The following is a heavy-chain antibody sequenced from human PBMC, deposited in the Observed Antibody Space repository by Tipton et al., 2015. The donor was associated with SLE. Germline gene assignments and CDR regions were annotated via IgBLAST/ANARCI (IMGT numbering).Heavy chain of an antibody. CDR3: ARGGSSWLDAVDI. CDR1: GGSISSYY. D-gene: IGHD6-13*01. J-gene: IGHJ3*02. Sequence: TLSLTCTVSGGSISSYYWSWIRQPPGKGLEWIGYIYYSGSTNYNPSLKSRVTISVDTSKNQFSLKLSSVTAADTAVYYCARGGSSWLDAVDIWGQGAMVTVSS. V-gene: IGHV4-59*01. CDR2: IYYSGST.